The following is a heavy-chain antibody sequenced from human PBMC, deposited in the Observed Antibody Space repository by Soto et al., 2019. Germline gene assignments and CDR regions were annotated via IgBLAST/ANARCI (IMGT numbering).Heavy chain of an antibody. V-gene: IGHV3-48*02. Sequence: GVLRLSCAASGFTFSSYSMNWVRQAPGKGLEWVSYISSSSSTMYYADSVKGRFTISRDNAKNSLFLHMNSLRDEDTAVYYCARDSTDADSGSYSGDYWGQGTLVTVYS. CDR1: GFTFSSYS. CDR3: ARDSTDADSGSYSGDY. CDR2: ISSSSSTM. J-gene: IGHJ4*02. D-gene: IGHD1-26*01.